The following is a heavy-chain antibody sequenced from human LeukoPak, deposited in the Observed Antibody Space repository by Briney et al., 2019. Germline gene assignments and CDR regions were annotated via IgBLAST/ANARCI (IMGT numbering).Heavy chain of an antibody. J-gene: IGHJ4*02. D-gene: IGHD5-12*01. CDR3: AKGRTQSGYDLDY. Sequence: GGSLRLSCAASGFIFGNYWMHWVRQVPGKGLVWVARINPNGKITTYTDSVKGRVTISRDNSKSTMYLQMDSLRAEDTAVYYCAKGRTQSGYDLDYWGQGTLVTVSS. CDR2: INPNGKIT. CDR1: GFIFGNYW. V-gene: IGHV3-74*01.